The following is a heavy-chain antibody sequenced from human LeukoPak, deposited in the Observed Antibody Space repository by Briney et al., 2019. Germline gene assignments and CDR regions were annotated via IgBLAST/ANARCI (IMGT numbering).Heavy chain of an antibody. D-gene: IGHD2-15*01. V-gene: IGHV3-7*01. CDR3: ARALGMGAATPRRFYCFDP. CDR1: GFTFSSYW. J-gene: IGHJ5*02. CDR2: IKQDGSEK. Sequence: GGSLRLSCAASGFTFSSYWMSWVRQAPGKGLEWVANIKQDGSEKYYVDSVKGRFTISRDNAKNSLYLQMNSLRAEDTAVYYCARALGMGAATPRRFYCFDPWGQGTLVTVSS.